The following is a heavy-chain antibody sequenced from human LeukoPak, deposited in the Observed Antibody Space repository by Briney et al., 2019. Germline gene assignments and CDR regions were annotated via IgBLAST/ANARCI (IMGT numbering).Heavy chain of an antibody. J-gene: IGHJ4*02. CDR3: ARRCDTSSYYTYYFDY. CDR1: GYTFTAYY. D-gene: IGHD3-22*01. CDR2: INPNSGGT. V-gene: IGHV1-2*02. Sequence: GASVKVSCKASGYTFTAYYIHWVRQAPGQGLEWMGWINPNSGGTNYAQKFQGRVTMTRDTSISTAYMELSRLRSDDTAEYFCARRCDTSSYYTYYFDYWGQGTLVTVSS.